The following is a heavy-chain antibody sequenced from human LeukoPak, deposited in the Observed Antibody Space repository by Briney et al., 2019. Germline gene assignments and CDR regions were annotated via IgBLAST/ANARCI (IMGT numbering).Heavy chain of an antibody. CDR2: ISGSGGST. Sequence: GGSLRLSCAASGFTFSSYSMNWVRQAPGKGPEWVSAISGSGGSTYYADSVKGRFTISRDNSKNTLYLQMNSLRAEDTAVYYCAKGSLSLRQQLLTYYFDYWGQGTLVTVSS. CDR1: GFTFSSYS. J-gene: IGHJ4*02. V-gene: IGHV3-23*01. D-gene: IGHD6-13*01. CDR3: AKGSLSLRQQLLTYYFDY.